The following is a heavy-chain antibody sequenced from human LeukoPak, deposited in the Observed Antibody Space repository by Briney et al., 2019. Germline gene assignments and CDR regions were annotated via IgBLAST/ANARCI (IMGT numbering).Heavy chain of an antibody. V-gene: IGHV3-30*02. CDR1: GFTFSNYG. J-gene: IGHJ4*02. CDR3: AKVPAAIQTIDY. Sequence: GGSLRLSCAASGFTFSNYGMHWVRQAPGKGLEWVAFIRYDGSNKYYADFVKGRFTISRDNSKNTLYLQMNSLRAEDTAVYYCAKVPAAIQTIDYWGQGTLVTVSS. CDR2: IRYDGSNK. D-gene: IGHD2-2*02.